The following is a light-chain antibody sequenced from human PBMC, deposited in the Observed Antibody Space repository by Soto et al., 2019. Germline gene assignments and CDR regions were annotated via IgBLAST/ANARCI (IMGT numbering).Light chain of an antibody. J-gene: IGLJ3*02. Sequence: QSVLTQPPSVSGTPGQRVTISCSGSSSNIGRDTVNWYQQLPGTAPKLLIAYNNQRPSGVPDRFSGSKSGTSASLAISGLQSEDEADYYCATWDDSLSTGVFGGGTKLTVL. CDR2: YNN. V-gene: IGLV1-44*01. CDR3: ATWDDSLSTGV. CDR1: SSNIGRDT.